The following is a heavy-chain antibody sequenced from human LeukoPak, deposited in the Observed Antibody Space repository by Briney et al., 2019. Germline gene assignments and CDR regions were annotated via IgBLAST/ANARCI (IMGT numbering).Heavy chain of an antibody. D-gene: IGHD2-15*01. V-gene: IGHV1-3*01. Sequence: ASVKVSCKASGYTFTSYAMHWVRQAPGQRLERMGWINAGNGNTKYSQKFQGRVTITRDTSASTAYMELSSLRSGDPAVYYCARDQAAALYYFDYWGQGTLVTVSS. J-gene: IGHJ4*02. CDR3: ARDQAAALYYFDY. CDR2: INAGNGNT. CDR1: GYTFTSYA.